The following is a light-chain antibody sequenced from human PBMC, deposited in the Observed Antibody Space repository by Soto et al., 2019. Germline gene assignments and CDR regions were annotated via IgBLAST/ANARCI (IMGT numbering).Light chain of an antibody. CDR2: DIS. V-gene: IGLV2-14*01. Sequence: QSALTQPASVSGSPGQSITISCTGTSSDVGDYNYVSWYQQHPGKAPKLMIYDISNRPSGVSNRFSGSKSGNTASLTISGLQAEDEADYYCSSYTTSSTSVVFGGGTQLTV. CDR1: SSDVGDYNY. CDR3: SSYTTSSTSVV. J-gene: IGLJ2*01.